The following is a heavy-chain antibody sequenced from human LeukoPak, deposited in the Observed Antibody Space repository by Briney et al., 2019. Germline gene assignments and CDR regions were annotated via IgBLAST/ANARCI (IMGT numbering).Heavy chain of an antibody. Sequence: GGSLRLSXEASGFSFSQHSMGWVRLAPGKGLEWVSSITGGGTFTFYADSVKGRFTVSRDNANNLLFLQLHSLRADDTAIYYCVTGDNPDYTWENHRLDAFDIWGQGTMVTVSS. J-gene: IGHJ3*02. V-gene: IGHV3-21*01. CDR3: VTGDNPDYTWENHRLDAFDI. D-gene: IGHD3-16*01. CDR2: ITGGGTFT. CDR1: GFSFSQHS.